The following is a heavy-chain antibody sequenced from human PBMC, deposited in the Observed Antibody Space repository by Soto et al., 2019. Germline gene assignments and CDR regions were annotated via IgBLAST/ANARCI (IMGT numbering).Heavy chain of an antibody. V-gene: IGHV1-69*01. J-gene: IGHJ6*02. CDR2: IIPIFGTA. CDR3: ARPTREGYCSSTSCYDYYYGMDV. D-gene: IGHD2-2*01. CDR1: GGTFSSYA. Sequence: QVQLVQSGAEVKKPGSSVKVSCKASGGTFSSYAISWVRQAPGQGLEWMGGIIPIFGTANYAQKFQGRVTITADESASTAYMELSSLRSEDTVVYYCARPTREGYCSSTSCYDYYYGMDVWGQGTTVTVSS.